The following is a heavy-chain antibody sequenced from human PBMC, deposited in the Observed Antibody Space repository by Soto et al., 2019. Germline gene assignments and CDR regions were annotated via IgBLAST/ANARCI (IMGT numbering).Heavy chain of an antibody. CDR1: GFTFTDYW. CDR2: INSDGSRT. Sequence: EMHLVESGGGLVQAGGSLRLSCAASGFTFTDYWTHWVRQAPGKGLVWVSRINSDGSRTSYADSVTGRFTISRDNAKNTLYLQMNSLRAEDTAVYYCARDLGVAGLRDYYYGMDVWGQGTTVTVSS. CDR3: ARDLGVAGLRDYYYGMDV. D-gene: IGHD2-15*01. V-gene: IGHV3-74*01. J-gene: IGHJ6*02.